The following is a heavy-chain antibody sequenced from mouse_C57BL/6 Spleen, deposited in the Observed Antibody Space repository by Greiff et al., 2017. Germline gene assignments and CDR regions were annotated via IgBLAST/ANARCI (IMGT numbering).Heavy chain of an antibody. CDR1: GFNIKDDY. J-gene: IGHJ2*01. D-gene: IGHD1-1*01. Sequence: VQLQQSGAELVRPGDSVKLSCTASGFNIKDDYMHWVQQSPEQGLEWIGWIDPENGDTEYASKFKGKATITADTSSNTAYLQLSSLTSEDTAVYYCTAYYYGSSYDYWGQGTTLTVSS. V-gene: IGHV14-4*01. CDR2: IDPENGDT. CDR3: TAYYYGSSYDY.